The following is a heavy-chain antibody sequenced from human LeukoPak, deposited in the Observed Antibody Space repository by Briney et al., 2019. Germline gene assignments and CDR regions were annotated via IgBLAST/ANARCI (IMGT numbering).Heavy chain of an antibody. Sequence: GRSLRLSCAASGFTFSSYEMNWVRQAPGKGLEWVSYISSSGSTIYYADSVKGRFTISRDNAKNSLYLQMNSLRAEDTAVYYCARGGYSYGSLDYWGQGTLVTVSS. V-gene: IGHV3-48*03. CDR1: GFTFSSYE. CDR2: ISSSGSTI. D-gene: IGHD5-18*01. CDR3: ARGGYSYGSLDY. J-gene: IGHJ4*02.